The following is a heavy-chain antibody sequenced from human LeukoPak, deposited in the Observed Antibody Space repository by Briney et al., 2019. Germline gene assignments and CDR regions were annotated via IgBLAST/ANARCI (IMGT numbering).Heavy chain of an antibody. CDR3: ARESPSVSDYNSSGYRHDY. J-gene: IGHJ4*02. CDR2: ISGSGGST. D-gene: IGHD3-22*01. CDR1: GFTFSSYA. Sequence: PGGSLRLSCAASGFTFSSYAMSWVRQAPGKGLEWVSAISGSGGSTYYADSVKGRFTISRDNSKNTLYLQMNSLRAEDTAVYYCARESPSVSDYNSSGYRHDYWGQGTLVTVSS. V-gene: IGHV3-23*01.